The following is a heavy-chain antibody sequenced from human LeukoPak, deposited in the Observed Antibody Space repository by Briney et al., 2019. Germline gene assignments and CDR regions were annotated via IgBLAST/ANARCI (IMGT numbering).Heavy chain of an antibody. V-gene: IGHV5-51*01. CDR2: IYPGDSDT. D-gene: IGHD3-22*01. Sequence: GESLQISCKGSGYSFTSYWIGWVRQMPGKGLEWMVIIYPGDSDTRYSPSFQGQVTISADKSITTAYLQWSSLKASDSAMYYCARSVVVGDFDYWGQGTLVTVSS. CDR3: ARSVVVGDFDY. J-gene: IGHJ4*02. CDR1: GYSFTSYW.